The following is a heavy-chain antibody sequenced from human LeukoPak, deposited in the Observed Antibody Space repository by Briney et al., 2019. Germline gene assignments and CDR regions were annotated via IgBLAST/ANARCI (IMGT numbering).Heavy chain of an antibody. CDR3: VKAAVAVDY. Sequence: PSETLSLTCTVSGGSISSSSYYWGWIRQPPGKGLEWIGSIYYSGSTYYNPSLKSRVTISLGKSKNQFSLKLTSVTAADTAVYYCVKAAVAVDYWGQGTLVTVSS. CDR1: GGSISSSSYY. V-gene: IGHV4-39*07. D-gene: IGHD6-19*01. J-gene: IGHJ4*02. CDR2: IYYSGST.